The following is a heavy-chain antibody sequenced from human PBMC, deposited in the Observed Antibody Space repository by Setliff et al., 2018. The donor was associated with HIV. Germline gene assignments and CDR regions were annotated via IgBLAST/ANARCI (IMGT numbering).Heavy chain of an antibody. Sequence: SETLSLTCKVSGAPISSYYWNWIRQPPGKGLEWIGYIYNSGYSNSKPSLKSRVTISLDPSKNQFSLKLSSVTAADTAVYYCARGDGYRANDAYYETGMDVWGQGITVTVSS. CDR2: IYNSGYS. V-gene: IGHV4-59*13. J-gene: IGHJ6*02. CDR3: ARGDGYRANDAYYETGMDV. D-gene: IGHD5-12*01. CDR1: GAPISSYY.